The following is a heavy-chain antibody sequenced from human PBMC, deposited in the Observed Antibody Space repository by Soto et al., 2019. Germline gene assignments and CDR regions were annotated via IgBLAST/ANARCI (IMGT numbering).Heavy chain of an antibody. CDR3: ARDYEGAQDY. Sequence: SLRLSCAASGFTFSSYWMSWVRQAPGKGLEWVAVIWYDGSNKYYADSVKGRFTISRDNSKNTLYLQMNSLRAEDTAVYYCARDYEGAQDYWGQGTLVTVSS. J-gene: IGHJ4*02. V-gene: IGHV3-33*08. D-gene: IGHD3-3*01. CDR1: GFTFSSYW. CDR2: IWYDGSNK.